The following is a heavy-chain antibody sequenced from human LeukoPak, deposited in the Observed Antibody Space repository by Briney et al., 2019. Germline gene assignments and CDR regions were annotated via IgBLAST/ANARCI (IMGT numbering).Heavy chain of an antibody. CDR1: GFTFQTYA. V-gene: IGHV3-30-3*01. Sequence: PGRSLRLSCAASGFTFQTYAMHWLRQAPGKGLEWVSVVFSNGIKKYYADSVKGRFTISRDNSKNTIDLQLNSLRDEDTAVYYCARAPAHYDSSGYFDYWGQGTLVTVSS. CDR2: VFSNGIKK. CDR3: ARAPAHYDSSGYFDY. D-gene: IGHD3-22*01. J-gene: IGHJ4*02.